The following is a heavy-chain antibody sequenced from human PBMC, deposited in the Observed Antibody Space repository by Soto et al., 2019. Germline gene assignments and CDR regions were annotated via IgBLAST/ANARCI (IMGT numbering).Heavy chain of an antibody. CDR3: ARDRSTTVVTNDAFDI. Sequence: EVQLVESGGGLVKPGGSLRLSCAASGFTFSSYSMNWVRQAPGKGLEWVSSISSSSSYIYYADSGKGRFTISRDNAKNSLYLQMNSLRAEDTAVYYCARDRSTTVVTNDAFDIWGQGTMVTVSS. V-gene: IGHV3-21*01. D-gene: IGHD4-17*01. J-gene: IGHJ3*02. CDR1: GFTFSSYS. CDR2: ISSSSSYI.